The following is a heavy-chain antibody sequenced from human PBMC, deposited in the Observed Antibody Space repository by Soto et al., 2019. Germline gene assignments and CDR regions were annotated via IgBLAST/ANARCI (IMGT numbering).Heavy chain of an antibody. CDR2: IIPIFGTA. Sequence: QVQLVQSGAEVKKPGSSVTVSCKASGGTFSSYAISWVRQAPGQGLEWMGGIIPIFGTANYAQKFQGRVTITADKSTSTAYMELSSLRSEDTAVYYCAREGSLLGYCSSTSCYRYGMDVWGQGTTVTVSS. J-gene: IGHJ6*02. CDR1: GGTFSSYA. CDR3: AREGSLLGYCSSTSCYRYGMDV. D-gene: IGHD2-2*01. V-gene: IGHV1-69*06.